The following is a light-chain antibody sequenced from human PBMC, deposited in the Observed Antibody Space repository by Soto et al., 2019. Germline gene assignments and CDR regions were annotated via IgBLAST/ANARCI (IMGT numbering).Light chain of an antibody. J-gene: IGKJ4*01. Sequence: DIQMTQSPSTLSASVRDRVTITCRASQSISSWLAGYQQKPGKATKLLIYKASSIKSGVSSRFSGSGSGPEFTLTISSLQHYDFATDYCQQYNSYALTFGGGTKVEIK. V-gene: IGKV1-5*03. CDR1: QSISSW. CDR2: KAS. CDR3: QQYNSYALT.